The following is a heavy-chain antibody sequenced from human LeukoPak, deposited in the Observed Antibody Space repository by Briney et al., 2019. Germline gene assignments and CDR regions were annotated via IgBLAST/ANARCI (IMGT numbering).Heavy chain of an antibody. V-gene: IGHV3-49*03. D-gene: IGHD2-15*01. Sequence: GGSLRLSCTASGFTFGDYGMSWFRQAPGEGLEWVGFIRSKAYGGTTEYAASVKGRFTISRDDSKSIAYLQMNSLKIEDTAVYYCSRGYCSGGSCYFDFDYWGQGTLVTVSS. CDR1: GFTFGDYG. CDR2: IRSKAYGGTT. CDR3: SRGYCSGGSCYFDFDY. J-gene: IGHJ4*02.